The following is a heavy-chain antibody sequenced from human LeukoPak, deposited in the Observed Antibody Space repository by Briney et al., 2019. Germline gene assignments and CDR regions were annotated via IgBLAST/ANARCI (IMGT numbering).Heavy chain of an antibody. J-gene: IGHJ4*02. D-gene: IGHD4-17*01. CDR2: ITSSSNI. CDR3: ARDYYGDYYFDN. V-gene: IGHV3-48*01. CDR1: GFTFSTYS. Sequence: PGESLRLSCAASGFTFSTYSMNWVRQAPGKGLEWISYITSSSNIYYADSVKGRFTISRDNAKNSLYLQMNSLRAEDTAVHYCARDYYGDYYFDNWGQGTLVTVSS.